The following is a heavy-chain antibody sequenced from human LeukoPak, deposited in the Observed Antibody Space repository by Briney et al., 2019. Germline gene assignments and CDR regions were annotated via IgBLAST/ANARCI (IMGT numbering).Heavy chain of an antibody. V-gene: IGHV3-11*04. CDR3: ARTYDSSGSDAFDI. D-gene: IGHD3-22*01. CDR2: ISSSGSTI. CDR1: GFTFSDYY. J-gene: IGHJ3*02. Sequence: PGGSLRLSCAASGFTFSDYYMSWIRQAPGKGLEWVSYISSSGSTIYYADSVKGRFTISRDKAKNSLYLQMNSLRAEDTAVYYCARTYDSSGSDAFDIWGQGTMVTVSS.